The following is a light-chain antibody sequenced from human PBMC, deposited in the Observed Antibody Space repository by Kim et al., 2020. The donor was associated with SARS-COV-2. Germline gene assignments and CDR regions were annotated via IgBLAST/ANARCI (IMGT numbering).Light chain of an antibody. V-gene: IGKV1-27*01. J-gene: IGKJ4*01. CDR2: AAS. Sequence: ASVEDRVTITCRASQDINNYLAWYQQKPGTAPKLLIYAASTLQSGVPSRFIGRRSGTDFTLTISSLQPEDVATYYCQKYISAPLTFGGGTKVDIK. CDR1: QDINNY. CDR3: QKYISAPLT.